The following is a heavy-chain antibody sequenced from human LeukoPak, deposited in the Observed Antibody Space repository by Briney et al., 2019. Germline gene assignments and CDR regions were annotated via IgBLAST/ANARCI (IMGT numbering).Heavy chain of an antibody. CDR1: GYIFTDYY. CDR2: INPNSGGT. J-gene: IGHJ4*02. D-gene: IGHD6-13*01. V-gene: IGHV1/OR15-1*01. CDR3: ARRSHSSSWFGTDRFRYFDY. Sequence: GASVKVSCKASGYIFTDYYMHWVRQAPGQELGWMGRINPNSGGTNYAQKFQGRVTMTRDTSISTAYTELSSLRSEDTATYYCARRSHSSSWFGTDRFRYFDYWGQGTLVTVSS.